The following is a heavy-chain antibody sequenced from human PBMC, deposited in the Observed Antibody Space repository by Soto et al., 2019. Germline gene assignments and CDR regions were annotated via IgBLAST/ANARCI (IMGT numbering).Heavy chain of an antibody. CDR3: ARGARGGSDHSPYSHFDY. D-gene: IGHD3-10*01. V-gene: IGHV1-3*01. CDR2: IDGDKGDT. J-gene: IGHJ4*02. CDR1: GYTFSTYP. Sequence: QVQLVQSGAEVKGPGASVEVSCKASGYTFSTYPIYWVRQAPGQSLEWMGWIDGDKGDTKYSQNFQGRVTISRDTSAATVYMDLSSLRPEDTAVYYCARGARGGSDHSPYSHFDYWGQGTLVSVSS.